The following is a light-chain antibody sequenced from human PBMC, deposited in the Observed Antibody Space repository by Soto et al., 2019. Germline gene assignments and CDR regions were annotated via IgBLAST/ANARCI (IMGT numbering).Light chain of an antibody. J-gene: IGLJ1*01. Sequence: QSALTQHASVAASPGQSIFMSCNGPSEDIGAYDYVSWYQQHPRKAPKLILYAVINRPSGVSSRFSGSKSGNTASLNISGVQSEDEADYYCSSYRSSDTLEVFGTGTKVTVL. CDR1: SEDIGAYDY. V-gene: IGLV2-14*01. CDR2: AVI. CDR3: SSYRSSDTLEV.